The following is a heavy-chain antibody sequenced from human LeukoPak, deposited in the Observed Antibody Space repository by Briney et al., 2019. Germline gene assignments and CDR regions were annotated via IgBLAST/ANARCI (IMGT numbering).Heavy chain of an antibody. CDR1: GFTFSNAW. CDR2: IKSKIDGGTT. V-gene: IGHV3-15*01. D-gene: IGHD2-2*01. Sequence: GGSLRLSCAASGFTFSNAWMSWVRQAPGKGLEWVGRIKSKIDGGTTLYAAPVKGRFTISRDDSKDTLYLQMNSLKTEDTAVYYCATDSFTVVVPAAKGPWGQRTLVTVSS. CDR3: ATDSFTVVVPAAKGP. J-gene: IGHJ5*02.